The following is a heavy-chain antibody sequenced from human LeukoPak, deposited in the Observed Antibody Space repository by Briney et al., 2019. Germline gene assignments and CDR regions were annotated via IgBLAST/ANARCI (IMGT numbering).Heavy chain of an antibody. CDR3: ARQGAPYCSSTSCSSDVFDI. CDR2: IYHSGST. J-gene: IGHJ3*02. D-gene: IGHD2-2*01. V-gene: IGHV4-39*01. Sequence: SETLSLTCTVSGGSISSSSYYWGWIRQPPGKGLEWIGSIYHSGSTNYNPSLKSRVTISVDKSKNQFSLKLSSVTAADTAVYYCARQGAPYCSSTSCSSDVFDIWGQGTMVTVSS. CDR1: GGSISSSSYY.